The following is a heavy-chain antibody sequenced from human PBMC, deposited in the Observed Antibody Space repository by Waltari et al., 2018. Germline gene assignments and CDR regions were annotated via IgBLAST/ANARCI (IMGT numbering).Heavy chain of an antibody. V-gene: IGHV4-31*03. Sequence: HVQLQASGPGLVTPSQTLSLTCTVSGYSISSGYYWGWLRQPPGKGLEWIGYIYYSGSTYYNPSLKSRVTISVDTSKNQFSLKLSSVTAADTAVYYCARGIGVVVIAQIDYWGQGTLVTVSS. CDR1: GYSISSGYY. CDR3: ARGIGVVVIAQIDY. CDR2: IYYSGST. J-gene: IGHJ4*02. D-gene: IGHD2-21*01.